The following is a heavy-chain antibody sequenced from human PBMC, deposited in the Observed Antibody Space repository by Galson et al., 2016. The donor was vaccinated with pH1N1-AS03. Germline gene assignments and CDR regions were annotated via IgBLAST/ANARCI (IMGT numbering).Heavy chain of an antibody. CDR3: TTADTELGYCTSTSCSLDF. J-gene: IGHJ4*02. CDR1: GFTFSSAW. Sequence: SLRLSCAGYGFTFSSAWMNWVRQAPGKGLEWVGRIKSKTDGGTKAYAAPVKGRFAISRDDSENTLYLQMNSLKTEDTAVYYCTTADTELGYCTSTSCSLDFWGQGTLVTVSS. CDR2: IKSKTDGGTK. D-gene: IGHD2-2*01. V-gene: IGHV3-15*01.